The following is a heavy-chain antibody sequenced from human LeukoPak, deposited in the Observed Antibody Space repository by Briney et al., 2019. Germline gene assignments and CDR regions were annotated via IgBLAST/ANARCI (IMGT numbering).Heavy chain of an antibody. Sequence: ASVKVSFKASGYTFTSYAMHWVRQAPGQRLEWMGWINAGNGNTKYSQKFLGRVTITRDTSASTAYMELSSLRSEDTAVYYCARGGTTQLLELDYWGQGTLVTVSS. J-gene: IGHJ4*02. CDR2: INAGNGNT. CDR1: GYTFTSYA. V-gene: IGHV1-3*01. CDR3: ARGGTTQLLELDY. D-gene: IGHD1-1*01.